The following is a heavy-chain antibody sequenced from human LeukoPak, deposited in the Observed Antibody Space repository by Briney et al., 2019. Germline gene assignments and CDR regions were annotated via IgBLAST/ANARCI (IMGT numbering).Heavy chain of an antibody. CDR3: AKPTAASKISYWVDS. CDR1: GFIFSISA. D-gene: IGHD2-15*01. Sequence: PGGSLRLSCAASGFIFSISAMNWVRQAPGKGLEWVSVISGSGDVTHYADSAKGRFTISRDNSKNTLYLQMNSLRAEDTAVYYCAKPTAASKISYWVDSWGQGTLVTVSS. CDR2: ISGSGDVT. J-gene: IGHJ5*01. V-gene: IGHV3-23*01.